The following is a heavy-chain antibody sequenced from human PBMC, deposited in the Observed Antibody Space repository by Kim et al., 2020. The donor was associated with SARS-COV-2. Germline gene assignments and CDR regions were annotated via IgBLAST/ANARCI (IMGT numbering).Heavy chain of an antibody. Sequence: AYAVSVKSRITINPDTSKNPFSLQLNSVTPEDTAVYYCARDRPGTTPFDYWGQGTLVTVSS. D-gene: IGHD1-7*01. V-gene: IGHV6-1*01. J-gene: IGHJ4*02. CDR3: ARDRPGTTPFDY.